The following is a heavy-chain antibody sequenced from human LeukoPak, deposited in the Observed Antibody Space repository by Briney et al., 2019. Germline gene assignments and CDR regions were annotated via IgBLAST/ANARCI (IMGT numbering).Heavy chain of an antibody. V-gene: IGHV3-23*01. J-gene: IGHJ4*02. CDR1: GFTFSSYA. Sequence: PGGSLRLSCAASGFTFSSYAMHWVRQAPGKGLEWVSAISGSGGSTYYADSVKGRFTISRDNSKNTLYLQMNSLRAEDTAVYYCAKSGSSGWYYDLNFDYWGQGTLVTVSS. D-gene: IGHD6-19*01. CDR2: ISGSGGST. CDR3: AKSGSSGWYYDLNFDY.